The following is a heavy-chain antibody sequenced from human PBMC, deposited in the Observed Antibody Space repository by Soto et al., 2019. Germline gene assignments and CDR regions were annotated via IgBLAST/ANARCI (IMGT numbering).Heavy chain of an antibody. CDR1: GFTFSSYA. CDR3: AIGRYSSTWYYAFDY. J-gene: IGHJ4*02. V-gene: IGHV3-23*01. Sequence: GGSLRLSCAATGFTFSSYAMNWVRQAPGKGLEWVSVISGSDGSTYYADSVKGRFTISRDNSKNTLNLQMNSLRSEDTAVYYCAIGRYSSTWYYAFDYWGQGTLVTVSS. D-gene: IGHD6-13*01. CDR2: ISGSDGST.